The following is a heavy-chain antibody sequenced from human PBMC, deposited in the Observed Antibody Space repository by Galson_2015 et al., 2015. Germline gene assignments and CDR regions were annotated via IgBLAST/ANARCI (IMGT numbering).Heavy chain of an antibody. V-gene: IGHV3-48*03. Sequence: SLRLSCAASGFSFSSYEMNWVRQAPGKGLEWVSYISSSVSTIYYADSVKGRFTISRDNAKNSLYLEMNSLRAEDTAVYYCARDAGCSGTSCDYMDVWGKGTTVTVSS. D-gene: IGHD2-2*01. CDR3: ARDAGCSGTSCDYMDV. CDR1: GFSFSSYE. CDR2: ISSSVSTI. J-gene: IGHJ6*03.